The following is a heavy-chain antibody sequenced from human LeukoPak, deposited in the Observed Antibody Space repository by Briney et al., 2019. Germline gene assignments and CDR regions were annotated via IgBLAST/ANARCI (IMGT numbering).Heavy chain of an antibody. J-gene: IGHJ3*02. CDR3: ARENLMVRGNAFDI. V-gene: IGHV4-30-4*01. Sequence: SETLSLTCTLSGGSIRSGDYYWSWVRQPPGKGLEWIGYIYYSGSTYYNPSLKSRVTISVDTSKNQFSLKLSSVTAADTAVYYCARENLMVRGNAFDIWGQGTMVTVSS. CDR2: IYYSGST. CDR1: GGSIRSGDYY. D-gene: IGHD3-10*01.